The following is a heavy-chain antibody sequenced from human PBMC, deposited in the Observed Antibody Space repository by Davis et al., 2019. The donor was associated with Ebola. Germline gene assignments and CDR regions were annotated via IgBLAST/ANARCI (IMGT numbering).Heavy chain of an antibody. CDR2: IYYSGST. J-gene: IGHJ6*04. Sequence: PSEILSLTCTVSGGSISSGGYYWSWIRQHPGKGLEWIGYIYYSGSTYYNPSLKSRVTISVDTSKNQFSLKLSSVTAADTAVYYCARDGVGFGCSSASCASYGMDVWGKGTTVTVSS. D-gene: IGHD2-2*01. V-gene: IGHV4-31*03. CDR3: ARDGVGFGCSSASCASYGMDV. CDR1: GGSISSGGYY.